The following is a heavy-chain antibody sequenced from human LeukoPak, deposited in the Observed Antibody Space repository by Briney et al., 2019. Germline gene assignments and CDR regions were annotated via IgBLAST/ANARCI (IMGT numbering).Heavy chain of an antibody. CDR3: ARDSYGSGSYYPYYFDY. D-gene: IGHD3-10*01. V-gene: IGHV4-4*07. J-gene: IGHJ4*02. CDR1: GGSISSYY. CDR2: IYSSGNT. Sequence: SETLSLTCTVSGGSISSYYWNWIRQPAGEGVEVIGRIYSSGNTNYNPSLKSRVTISVDKSGNQFSLKLTSVTAADTALYYCARDSYGSGSYYPYYFDYWGQGTLVTVSS.